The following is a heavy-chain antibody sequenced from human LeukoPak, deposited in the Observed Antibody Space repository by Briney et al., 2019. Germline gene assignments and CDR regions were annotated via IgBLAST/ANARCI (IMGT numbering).Heavy chain of an antibody. CDR1: GFTFSSYW. Sequence: GGSLRLSCAASGFTFSSYWMSWVRQVPGKGLDWVASIKEDGSQKYYVDSVKGRFTISRDNAKNSLSLRMNSLRAEDTAVYYCARQMSPDSGWFRFYFDYWGQGTLVTVSS. J-gene: IGHJ4*02. CDR2: IKEDGSQK. V-gene: IGHV3-7*03. CDR3: ARQMSPDSGWFRFYFDY. D-gene: IGHD6-19*01.